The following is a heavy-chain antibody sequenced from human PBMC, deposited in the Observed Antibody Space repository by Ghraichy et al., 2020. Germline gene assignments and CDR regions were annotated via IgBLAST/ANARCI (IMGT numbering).Heavy chain of an antibody. CDR3: ASATYSSSWSGWYFDL. V-gene: IGHV1-69*13. CDR1: GGTFSSYA. CDR2: IIPIFGTA. Sequence: SVKVSCKASGGTFSSYAISWVRQAPGQGLEWMGGIIPIFGTANYAQKFQGRVTITADESTSTAYMELSSLRSEDTAVYYCASATYSSSWSGWYFDLWGRGTLVTVSS. D-gene: IGHD6-13*01. J-gene: IGHJ2*01.